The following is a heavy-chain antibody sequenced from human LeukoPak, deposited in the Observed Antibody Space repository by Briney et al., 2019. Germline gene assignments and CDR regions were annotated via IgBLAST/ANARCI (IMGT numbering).Heavy chain of an antibody. Sequence: PSQTLSLTCTVSGGSISSGGYYWSWIRQPPGKGLEWIGYIYHSGSTYYNPSLKSRVTISVDRSKNQFSLKLSSVTAADTAVYYCARANPQISFDYWGQGTLVTVSS. V-gene: IGHV4-30-2*01. J-gene: IGHJ4*02. CDR2: IYHSGST. CDR1: GGSISSGGYY. CDR3: ARANPQISFDY.